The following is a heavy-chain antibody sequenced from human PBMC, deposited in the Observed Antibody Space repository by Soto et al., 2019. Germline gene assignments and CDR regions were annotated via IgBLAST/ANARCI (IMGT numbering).Heavy chain of an antibody. CDR1: GFTFSSFN. CDR2: ISSSSSYV. V-gene: IGHV3-21*06. CDR3: ARDPWFDP. Sequence: GGSLRLICAASGFTFSSFNMNWVRQAPGKGPEWVSSISSSSSYVYYADSVKGRFTISRDNAKNSLYLQMSSLRAEDTAVYHCARDPWFDPWGQGTLVTVSS. J-gene: IGHJ5*02.